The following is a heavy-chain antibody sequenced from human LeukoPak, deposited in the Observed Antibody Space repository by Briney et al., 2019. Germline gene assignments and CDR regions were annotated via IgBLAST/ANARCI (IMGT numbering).Heavy chain of an antibody. CDR2: INHSGST. CDR3: ASYYYDSSGYLLPDY. J-gene: IGHJ4*02. D-gene: IGHD3-22*01. CDR1: GGSFSGYY. Sequence: SETLSLTCAVYGGSFSGYYWSWIRQPPGKGLEWIGEINHSGSTNYNPSPKSRVTISVDTSKNQFSLKLSSVTAADTAVYYCASYYYDSSGYLLPDYWGQGTLVTVSS. V-gene: IGHV4-34*01.